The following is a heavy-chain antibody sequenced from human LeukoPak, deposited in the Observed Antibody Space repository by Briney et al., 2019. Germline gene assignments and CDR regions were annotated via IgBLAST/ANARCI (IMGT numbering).Heavy chain of an antibody. D-gene: IGHD6-13*01. CDR3: ARWGIAAAGTMWGPDAFDI. J-gene: IGHJ3*02. CDR1: GFTFSSYS. CDR2: ISSSSSYI. Sequence: GGSLRLFCAASGFTFSSYSMNWVRQAPGKGLEWVSSISSSSSYIYYADSVKGRFTISRDNAKNSLYLQMNSLRAEDTAVYYCARWGIAAAGTMWGPDAFDIWGQGTMVTVSS. V-gene: IGHV3-21*01.